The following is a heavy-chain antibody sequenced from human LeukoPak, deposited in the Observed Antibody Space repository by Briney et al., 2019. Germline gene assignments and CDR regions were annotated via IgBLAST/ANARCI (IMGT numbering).Heavy chain of an antibody. Sequence: ASVKVSCKASGYTFPGYYMHWVRQASGQGLEWMGWINPKSGGTNYAQKFQGRVTMTRDTSISTAYMEVSRLRSDDTAVYYCAREPPYDILTGYHFDYWGQGTLVTVSS. J-gene: IGHJ4*02. V-gene: IGHV1-2*02. D-gene: IGHD3-9*01. CDR1: GYTFPGYY. CDR3: AREPPYDILTGYHFDY. CDR2: INPKSGGT.